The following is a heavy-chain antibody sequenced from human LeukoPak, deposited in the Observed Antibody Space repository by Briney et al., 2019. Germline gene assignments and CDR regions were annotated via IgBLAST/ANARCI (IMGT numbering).Heavy chain of an antibody. V-gene: IGHV3-7*04. CDR2: IKHDGSEK. CDR1: RFAFTNYW. D-gene: IGHD3-10*01. CDR3: ARVGGPDAFDI. J-gene: IGHJ3*02. Sequence: GGSLRLSCAASRFAFTNYWMSWVRQTPGKGLEWVATIKHDGSEKYYVDSAKGRFTISRDNAKNSLYLQMNSLRAEDTAVYYCARVGGPDAFDIWGQGTMVTVSS.